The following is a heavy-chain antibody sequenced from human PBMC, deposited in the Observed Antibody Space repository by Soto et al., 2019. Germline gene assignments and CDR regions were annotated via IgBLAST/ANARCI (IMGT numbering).Heavy chain of an antibody. CDR3: ARGLCSGGSCYVFDP. V-gene: IGHV4-34*01. CDR1: GGSFSGYY. CDR2: INHSGST. D-gene: IGHD2-15*01. Sequence: PSDTLSLTCALYGGSFSGYYWSWIRQPPGKGLEWIGEINHSGSTNYNPSLKSRVTISVDTSKNQFSLKLSSVTAADTAVYYCARGLCSGGSCYVFDPWGQGTLVTVSS. J-gene: IGHJ5*02.